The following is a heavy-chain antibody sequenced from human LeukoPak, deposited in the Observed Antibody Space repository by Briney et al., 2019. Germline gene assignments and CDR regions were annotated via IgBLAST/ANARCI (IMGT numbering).Heavy chain of an antibody. J-gene: IGHJ4*02. CDR3: ARIRGAVAKYYFDY. CDR2: IKQDGSEK. D-gene: IGHD6-19*01. Sequence: GGSLRLSCAASGFTFSSYWMSWVRQAPGKGLEWEANIKQDGSEKYYVDSVKGRFTISRDNAKNSLYLQMNSLRAEDTAVYYCARIRGAVAKYYFDYWGQGTLVTVSS. CDR1: GFTFSSYW. V-gene: IGHV3-7*01.